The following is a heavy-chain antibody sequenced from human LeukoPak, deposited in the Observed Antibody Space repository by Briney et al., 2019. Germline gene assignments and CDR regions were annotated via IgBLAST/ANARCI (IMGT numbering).Heavy chain of an antibody. CDR2: IYYSGST. CDR3: ARWIAAAGSGCFDY. V-gene: IGHV4-59*01. D-gene: IGHD6-13*01. Sequence: SETLSLTCTVSGGSISSYYWSWIRQPPGKGLEWIGYIYYSGSTNYNPSLKSRVTISVDTSKNQFSLKLSSVTAADTAVYYCARWIAAAGSGCFDYWGQGTLVTVSS. CDR1: GGSISSYY. J-gene: IGHJ4*02.